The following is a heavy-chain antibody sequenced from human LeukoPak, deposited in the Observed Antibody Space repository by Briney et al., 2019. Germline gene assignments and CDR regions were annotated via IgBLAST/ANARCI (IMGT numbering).Heavy chain of an antibody. CDR1: GFTLSSYA. CDR3: AKDRRAGSYDY. D-gene: IGHD3-10*01. CDR2: ISDTGNT. V-gene: IGHV3-23*01. Sequence: GGSLRLSCAASGFTLSSYAMSWVRQAPGKGLEWVSAISDTGNTYHADSVKGRFTISRDNSKNTLYLQMNSLRAEDTAVYYCAKDRRAGSYDYWGQGTLVTVSS. J-gene: IGHJ4*02.